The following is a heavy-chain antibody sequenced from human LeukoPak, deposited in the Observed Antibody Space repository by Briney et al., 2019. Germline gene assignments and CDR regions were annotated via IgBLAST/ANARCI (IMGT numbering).Heavy chain of an antibody. Sequence: GGSLRLSCAASGFTFSSYSMNWVRQAPGKGLEWVSSISSSSSYIYCADSVKGRFTISRDNAKNSLYLQMNSLRAEDTAVYYCARAGSGYYYGMDVWGQGTTVTVSS. CDR3: ARAGSGYYYGMDV. V-gene: IGHV3-21*01. D-gene: IGHD1-26*01. CDR1: GFTFSSYS. J-gene: IGHJ6*02. CDR2: ISSSSSYI.